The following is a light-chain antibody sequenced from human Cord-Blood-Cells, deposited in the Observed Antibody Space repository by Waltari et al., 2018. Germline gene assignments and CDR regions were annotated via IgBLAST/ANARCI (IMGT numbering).Light chain of an antibody. J-gene: IGKJ4*01. CDR3: QQSYSTPPT. CDR2: AAS. CDR1: QSSSSY. Sequence: DIQMTQSPSSLSASVGDRVTITSRASQSSSSYLNWYQQKPGKAPKLLIDAASSLQSGVPSRFSGSGSGTDFTLTISSLQPEDFATYYCQQSYSTPPTFGGGTKVESK. V-gene: IGKV1-39*01.